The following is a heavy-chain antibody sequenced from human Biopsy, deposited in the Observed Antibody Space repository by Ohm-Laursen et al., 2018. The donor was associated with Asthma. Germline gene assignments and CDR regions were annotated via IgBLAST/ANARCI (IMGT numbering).Heavy chain of an antibody. CDR3: VKDIRLQLWGFDS. Sequence: SLRLSCVASRFTFDDYAMHWVRHAPGKGLEWVSGVSWNSGSIDYADSVKGRFTISRDNAKNSLYLQMNSLRGADTALYYCVKDIRLQLWGFDSWGQGTLVTVSS. CDR1: RFTFDDYA. V-gene: IGHV3-9*01. D-gene: IGHD6-13*01. CDR2: VSWNSGSI. J-gene: IGHJ4*02.